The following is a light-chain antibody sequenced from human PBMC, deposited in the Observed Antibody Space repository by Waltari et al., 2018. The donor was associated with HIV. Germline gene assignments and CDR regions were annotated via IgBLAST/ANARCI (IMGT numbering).Light chain of an antibody. V-gene: IGKV4-1*01. CDR1: RTVLYNRNY. J-gene: IGKJ4*01. CDR2: WAS. Sequence: DIVMTQSPDSLAVSLGARATVTCTSSRTVLYNRNYLAWYQKKPGQAPKVLIYWASTRAFGVPDRFSGSGSGTDFSLTISRVQADDVAIYYCQQYYTLRSTFGGGTKIEI. CDR3: QQYYTLRST.